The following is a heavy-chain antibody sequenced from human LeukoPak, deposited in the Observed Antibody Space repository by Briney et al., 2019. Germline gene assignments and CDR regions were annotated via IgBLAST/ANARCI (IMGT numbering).Heavy chain of an antibody. CDR3: ARLSSAWYDDY. CDR2: ISYDGSNK. J-gene: IGHJ4*02. V-gene: IGHV3-30*03. D-gene: IGHD6-19*01. Sequence: PGRSLRLSCAGSGFTFSNYGMHWVRQAPGKGLEWVALISYDGSNKYYADSVKGRFTISRDNAKNSLYLQMSSLRDEDTAVYYCARLSSAWYDDYWGQGTLVTVSS. CDR1: GFTFSNYG.